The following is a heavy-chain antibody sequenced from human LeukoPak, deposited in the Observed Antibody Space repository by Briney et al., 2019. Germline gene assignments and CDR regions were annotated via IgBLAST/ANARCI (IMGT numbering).Heavy chain of an antibody. V-gene: IGHV3-30*18. CDR3: AKDHGYSSGWHPAY. J-gene: IGHJ4*02. CDR2: ISYDGSNK. CDR1: GFTFSSYG. Sequence: GGSLRLSCAASGFTFSSYGMHWVRQAPGKGLEWVAVISYDGSNKYYADSVKGRFTISRDNSKNTLYLQMNSLRAEDTAVYYCAKDHGYSSGWHPAYWGQGTLVTVSS. D-gene: IGHD6-19*01.